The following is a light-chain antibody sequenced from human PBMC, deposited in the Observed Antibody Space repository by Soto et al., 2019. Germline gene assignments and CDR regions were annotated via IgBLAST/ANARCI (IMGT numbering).Light chain of an antibody. CDR3: QQYNSYSVT. CDR1: LPISNY. CDR2: AAS. Sequence: DIQMTQSPSSLSASVGDRVTITCRASLPISNYLAWYQQKPGKIPNLLIYAASSLESGVPSRFSGSGSGTEFTLTISSLQPDDFATYYCQQYNSYSVTFGQGTKVDIK. V-gene: IGKV1-5*03. J-gene: IGKJ1*01.